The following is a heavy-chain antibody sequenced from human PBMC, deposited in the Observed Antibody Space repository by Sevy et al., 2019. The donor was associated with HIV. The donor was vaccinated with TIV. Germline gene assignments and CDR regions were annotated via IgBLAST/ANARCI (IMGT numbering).Heavy chain of an antibody. CDR3: AKEASWYGWDYFDY. CDR2: ISGGGGST. D-gene: IGHD6-13*01. V-gene: IGHV3-23*01. J-gene: IGHJ4*02. CDR1: GFTFNIYA. Sequence: GGSLRLSCAASGFTFNIYAMSWVRQAPGKGLEWVSAISGGGGSTYNADSVKGRVTISRDNSKNMLYLQMNSLTAEDTAVYYCAKEASWYGWDYFDYWGQGTLVTVSS.